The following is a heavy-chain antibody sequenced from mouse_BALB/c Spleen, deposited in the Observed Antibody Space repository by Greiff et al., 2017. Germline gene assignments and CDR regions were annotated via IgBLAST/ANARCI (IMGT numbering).Heavy chain of an antibody. V-gene: IGHV2-2*02. CDR3: AGLLRRFAY. Sequence: VQVVESGPGLVQPSQSLSITCTVSGFSLTSYGVHWVRQSPGKGLEWLGVIWSGGSTDYNAAFISRLSISKDNSKSQVFFKMNSLQANDTAIYYCAGLLRRFAYWGQGTLVTVSA. CDR1: GFSLTSYG. CDR2: IWSGGST. D-gene: IGHD1-1*01. J-gene: IGHJ3*01.